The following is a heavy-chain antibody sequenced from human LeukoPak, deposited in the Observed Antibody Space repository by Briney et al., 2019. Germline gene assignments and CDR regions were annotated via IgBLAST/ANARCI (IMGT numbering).Heavy chain of an antibody. CDR2: IYYSGST. Sequence: PSETLSLTCTVSGGSISSSSYYWGWIRQPPGKGLEWIGSIYYSGSTYYNPSLKSRVTISVDTSKNQFSLKLSSVTAADTAAYYCARLSVGGYSYDWGQGTLVTVSS. J-gene: IGHJ4*02. CDR3: ARLSVGGYSYD. V-gene: IGHV4-39*07. CDR1: GGSISSSSYY. D-gene: IGHD5-18*01.